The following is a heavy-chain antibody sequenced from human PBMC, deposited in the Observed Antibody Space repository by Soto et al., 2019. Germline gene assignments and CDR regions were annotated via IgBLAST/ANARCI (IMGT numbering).Heavy chain of an antibody. CDR1: GFTFSEYA. CDR2: VSHDGRNT. V-gene: IGHV3-30*18. D-gene: IGHD6-19*01. J-gene: IGHJ4*02. CDR3: AKGGRQWLVTSDFNY. Sequence: VQLVESGGGVVQHGRSLRLSCAASGFTFSEYAMHWVRQAPGKGLEWVAVVSHDGRNTHYADSVKGRFTISRDSSKKKFTLEMTSLRAEKTAVYYCAKGGRQWLVTSDFNYWGQGDLVTVSS.